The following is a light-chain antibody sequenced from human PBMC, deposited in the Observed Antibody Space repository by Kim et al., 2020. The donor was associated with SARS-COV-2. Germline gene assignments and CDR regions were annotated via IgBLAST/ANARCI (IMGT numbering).Light chain of an antibody. CDR3: SAWDSSLSAWV. V-gene: IGLV10-54*01. Sequence: QTATLTCLGNSNNVGDKGAAWLQQHQGHPPKLLFYRNNNRPSGISERLSASRSGNTDSLTITALQPEDEADYYCSAWDSSLSAWVLGGGTQLTVL. CDR2: RNN. J-gene: IGLJ3*02. CDR1: SNNVGDKG.